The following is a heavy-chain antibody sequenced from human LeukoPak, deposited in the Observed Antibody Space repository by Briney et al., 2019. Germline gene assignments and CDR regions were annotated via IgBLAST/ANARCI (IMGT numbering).Heavy chain of an antibody. Sequence: PSETLSLTCTVSGVSISSGGYYWSWIRQHPGKGLEWIGYIYYSGSTYYNPSLKSRVTISVDTSKNQFSLKLSSVTAADTAVYYCARTLSSGWYIDYWGQGTLVTVSS. CDR3: ARTLSSGWYIDY. J-gene: IGHJ4*02. CDR1: GVSISSGGYY. CDR2: IYYSGST. D-gene: IGHD6-19*01. V-gene: IGHV4-31*03.